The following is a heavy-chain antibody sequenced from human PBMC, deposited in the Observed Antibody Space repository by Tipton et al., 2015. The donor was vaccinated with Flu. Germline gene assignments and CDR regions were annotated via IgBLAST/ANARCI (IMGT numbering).Heavy chain of an antibody. D-gene: IGHD3-10*01. CDR2: ILPSDSNA. V-gene: IGHV5-51*01. CDR3: ARGGYYGSGSYRSAFDI. Sequence: QLVQSGAEVKKPGESLKISCKGSGYNFGYNFGSYWIGWVRQMPGKGLEWMGIILPSDSNARYSPSFQGQVTISADKSISTAYLQWSSLKASDTAMYYCARGGYYGSGSYRSAFDIWGQGTLVTVSS. J-gene: IGHJ3*02. CDR1: GYNFGYNFGSYW.